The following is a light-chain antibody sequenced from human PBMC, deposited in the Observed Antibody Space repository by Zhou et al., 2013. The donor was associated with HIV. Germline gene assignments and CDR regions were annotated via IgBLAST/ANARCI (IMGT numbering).Light chain of an antibody. V-gene: IGKV3-15*01. CDR2: DTS. Sequence: EIALTQSPDTLSLSPGERATLSCRASQSISSTYSHWYQQKPGQAPRVLIYDTSSRATGVPARFSGSGSGTEFTLTISSLQSEDFAVYYCQQYNNWPPKTFGRGTKVEIK. CDR1: QSISSTY. CDR3: QQYNNWPPKT. J-gene: IGKJ1*01.